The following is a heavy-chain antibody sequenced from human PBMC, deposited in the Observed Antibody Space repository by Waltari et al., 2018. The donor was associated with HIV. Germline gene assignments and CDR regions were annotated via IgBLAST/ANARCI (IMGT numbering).Heavy chain of an antibody. D-gene: IGHD3-10*01. Sequence: EVQLVETGGGLIQPGGSLRLSCAASGFTVSSNYMSWVRQAPGTGLEWVSIIYMGGKRYSSDSVKGRFAISRDNSKNTLYLQMNSLRAEDTAVYFCARVIYGSGSYFNFYYYMDVWGKGTTVTVSS. CDR2: IYMGGKR. CDR3: ARVIYGSGSYFNFYYYMDV. J-gene: IGHJ6*03. CDR1: GFTVSSNY. V-gene: IGHV3-53*02.